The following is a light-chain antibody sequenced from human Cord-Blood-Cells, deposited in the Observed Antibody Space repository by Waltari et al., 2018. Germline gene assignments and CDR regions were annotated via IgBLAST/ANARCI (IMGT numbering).Light chain of an antibody. V-gene: IGKV1-5*01. CDR1: QSISSW. Sequence: DIHMTQSPSTLSASVGDRVTITCRASQSISSWLAWYQQKPGEAPKLLIYDASSLESGVPSRFSGSGSGTEFTLTISSLQHDDFATYYCQQYNSYPVTFGQGTRLEIK. CDR2: DAS. J-gene: IGKJ5*01. CDR3: QQYNSYPVT.